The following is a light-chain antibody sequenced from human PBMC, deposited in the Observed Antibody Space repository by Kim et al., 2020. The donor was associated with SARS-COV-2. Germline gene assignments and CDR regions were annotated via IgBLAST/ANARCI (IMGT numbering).Light chain of an antibody. CDR2: DVS. CDR3: YSCAATYTFGV. Sequence: QSALTQPRSVSGSPGQSVTISCTGTSSTIGHYNYVSWYQQHPGRAPKLMIYDVSERPSGVSDRFSGSKSGNTASLTISGLQAEDEADYYCYSCAATYTFGVFGGGTKLTVL. V-gene: IGLV2-11*01. J-gene: IGLJ3*02. CDR1: SSTIGHYNY.